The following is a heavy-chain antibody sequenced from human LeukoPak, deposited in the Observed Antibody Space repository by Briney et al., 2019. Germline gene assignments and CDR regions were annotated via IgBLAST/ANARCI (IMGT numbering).Heavy chain of an antibody. CDR3: AKTGYSYGFTYYGMDV. Sequence: GGSLRLSCAASAFTFSSYAMRWVRQAPGKGLEWVAVISYDGSNKYYADSVKGRFTISRDNSKNTLYLQMNSLRAEDTAVYYCAKTGYSYGFTYYGMDVWGQGTTVTVSS. CDR1: AFTFSSYA. CDR2: ISYDGSNK. D-gene: IGHD5-18*01. V-gene: IGHV3-30*18. J-gene: IGHJ6*02.